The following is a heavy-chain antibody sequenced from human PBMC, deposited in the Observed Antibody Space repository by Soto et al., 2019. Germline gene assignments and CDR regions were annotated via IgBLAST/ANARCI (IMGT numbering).Heavy chain of an antibody. J-gene: IGHJ5*02. CDR1: GGSISSYY. V-gene: IGHV4-59*01. D-gene: IGHD5-12*01. CDR2: IYYSGST. Sequence: SETLSLTCTVSGGSISSYYWSWIRQPPGKGLEWIGYIYYSGSTNYNPSLKSRVTISVDTSKNQFSLKLSSVTAADTAVYYCARDQSGYDSVWFDPWGQGTLVTVS. CDR3: ARDQSGYDSVWFDP.